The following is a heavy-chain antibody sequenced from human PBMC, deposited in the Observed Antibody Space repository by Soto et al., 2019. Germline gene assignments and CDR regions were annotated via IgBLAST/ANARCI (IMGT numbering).Heavy chain of an antibody. J-gene: IGHJ5*02. D-gene: IGHD1-26*01. Sequence: QIQLVQSGPEVKMPGASVQVSCKASGYTCTNYDVNWVRQAPGQGLEWMGWISGFNGHTVYAQKFQGRVTLTRHSSTTTVYMELRSLTSDDTAVYYCARQQAVGRNFFDPWGRGTLVTVST. CDR2: ISGFNGHT. V-gene: IGHV1-18*01. CDR1: GYTCTNYD. CDR3: ARQQAVGRNFFDP.